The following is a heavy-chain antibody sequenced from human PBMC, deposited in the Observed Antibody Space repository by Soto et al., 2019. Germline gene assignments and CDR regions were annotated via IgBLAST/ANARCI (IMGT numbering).Heavy chain of an antibody. CDR2: INAGNGNT. J-gene: IGHJ4*02. CDR1: GYTFTSYA. CDR3: ARDGGVGIYYDSSGYDY. V-gene: IGHV1-3*01. Sequence: ASVKVSCKASGYTFTSYAMHWVRQAPGQRLEWMGWINAGNGNTKYSQKFQGRVTITRDTSASTAYMELSSLRSEDTAVYYCARDGGVGIYYDSSGYDYWGQGTLVTVSS. D-gene: IGHD3-22*01.